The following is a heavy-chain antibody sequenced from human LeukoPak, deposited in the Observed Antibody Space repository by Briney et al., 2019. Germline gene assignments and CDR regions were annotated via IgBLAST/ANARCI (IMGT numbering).Heavy chain of an antibody. CDR3: ARHSSVLNSFDP. CDR2: IDPGDSQT. D-gene: IGHD3-22*01. Sequence: PGESLKISCKGSAYSFTNYWISWVRQMPGKGLEGMGRIDPGDSQTNYSPSFQGHVTISADKSISTAYLQWSSLKASDTAMYYCARHSSVLNSFDPWGQGTLVTVSS. J-gene: IGHJ5*02. CDR1: AYSFTNYW. V-gene: IGHV5-10-1*01.